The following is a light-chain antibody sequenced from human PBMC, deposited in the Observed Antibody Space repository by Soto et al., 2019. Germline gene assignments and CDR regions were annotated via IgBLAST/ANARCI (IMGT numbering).Light chain of an antibody. Sequence: IQLTQFPSALSASVVDRVTVTYRASQVNNTYFAWYQQKPEKAPTLLIYGASTLQSGVPSRFSGSASRTDFTLTISSLQHEDFATYYCHHFNSYPLVFGGGTKVDI. V-gene: IGKV1-9*01. CDR2: GAS. CDR1: QVNNTY. J-gene: IGKJ4*01. CDR3: HHFNSYPLV.